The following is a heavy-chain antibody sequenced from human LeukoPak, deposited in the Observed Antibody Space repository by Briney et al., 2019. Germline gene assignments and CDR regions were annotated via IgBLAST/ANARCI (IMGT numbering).Heavy chain of an antibody. J-gene: IGHJ4*02. CDR3: ARTDILTYYFDY. Sequence: PSETLSLTCTVSGGSMSSGGYYWSWIRQHPGKGLEWIGYIYYSGSTYYNPSLKSRVTISVDTSKNQFSLKLSSVTAADTAVYYCARTDILTYYFDYWGQGTLVTVSS. D-gene: IGHD3-9*01. CDR1: GGSMSSGGYY. CDR2: IYYSGST. V-gene: IGHV4-31*03.